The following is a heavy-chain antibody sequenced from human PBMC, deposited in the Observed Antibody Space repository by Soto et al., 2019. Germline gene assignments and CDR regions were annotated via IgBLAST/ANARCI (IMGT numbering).Heavy chain of an antibody. D-gene: IGHD1-26*01. V-gene: IGHV4-4*07. CDR3: SSAFKCPRWALLRSFDF. CDR2: IYTSGGT. Sequence: PSETLSLTCTVSAGSISSYYWSWIRQPAGKGPEWIGRIYTSGGTNYNPSLKSRVTMSVDTSKNHFSLKLSFVTAADTAVYYCSSAFKCPRWALLRSFDFWGQGTLVTVSS. CDR1: AGSISSYY. J-gene: IGHJ4*02.